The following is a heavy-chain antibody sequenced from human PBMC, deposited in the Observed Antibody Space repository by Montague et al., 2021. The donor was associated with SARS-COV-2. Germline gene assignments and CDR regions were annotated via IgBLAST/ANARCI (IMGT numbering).Heavy chain of an antibody. V-gene: IGHV4-38-2*02. J-gene: IGHJ4*02. CDR1: GYFIGTGYY. CDR2: NYLHGTA. CDR3: ARGRVTRAGFDY. Sequence: SETLSLTCSVSGYFIGTGYYWGWIRQSPGKGLEFIGSNYLHGTAYYNPSLNSLVTISLDTSNNQFSLILTSVTTSDTAVYYSARGRVTRAGFDYWGQGIRVIVSS. D-gene: IGHD2-21*02.